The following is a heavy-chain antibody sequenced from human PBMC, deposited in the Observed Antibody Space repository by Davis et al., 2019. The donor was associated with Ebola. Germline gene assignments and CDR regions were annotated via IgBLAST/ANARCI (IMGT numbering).Heavy chain of an antibody. CDR3: ARGGMTRWFDP. Sequence: MPSETLSLTCTVSGGSISSYYWSWIRQPPGKGLEWIGYIYYSGSTNYNPSPKSRVTISVDTSKNQFSLKLSSVTAADTAVYYCARGGMTRWFDPWGQGTLVTVSS. CDR2: IYYSGST. J-gene: IGHJ5*02. V-gene: IGHV4-59*01. D-gene: IGHD3-16*01. CDR1: GGSISSYY.